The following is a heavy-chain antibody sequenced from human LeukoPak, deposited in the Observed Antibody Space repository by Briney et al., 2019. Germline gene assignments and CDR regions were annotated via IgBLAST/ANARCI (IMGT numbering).Heavy chain of an antibody. V-gene: IGHV4-59*12. CDR2: ISYSGGP. Sequence: SETLSLTCTVSGDSISSYHWSWIRQPPGKGLEWIGYISYSGGPNYNPSHKSRVTISVDTSKNQFSLKLSSVTAADTAVYYCARDQARRRWLQLGYFDYWGQGTLVTVSS. CDR3: ARDQARRRWLQLGYFDY. CDR1: GDSISSYH. J-gene: IGHJ4*02. D-gene: IGHD5-24*01.